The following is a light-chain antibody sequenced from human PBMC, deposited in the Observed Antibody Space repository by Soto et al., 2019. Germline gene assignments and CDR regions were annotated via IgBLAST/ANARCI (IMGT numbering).Light chain of an antibody. CDR2: GSS. J-gene: IGKJ2*01. CDR1: QRLTSNY. CDR3: QQYGSSPST. V-gene: IGKV3-20*01. Sequence: EVVLTQSPGTLSLSPGEGATLFCRATQRLTSNYVAWYQQRPGQAPRLLIYGSSSRATGIPDRFRGSGSGTDFTLTISRLEPEDFAVYYCQQYGSSPSTFGQGTKLEIK.